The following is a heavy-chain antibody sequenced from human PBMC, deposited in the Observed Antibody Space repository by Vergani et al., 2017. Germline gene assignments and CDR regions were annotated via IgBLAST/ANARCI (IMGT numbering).Heavy chain of an antibody. CDR2: IQFDGSNQ. CDR3: AKHFRGWGIDY. J-gene: IGHJ4*02. V-gene: IGHV3-30*02. Sequence: GQLVESGGDWVQRGGSLRLSCATSGFTLSNYDMQWIRQGPGKGLEFVAFIQFDGSNQYYADSVKGRFTLSRDFSKTTLYLQMNSLRTDDTATYYCAKHFRGWGIDYWGQGTQVIVSS. CDR1: GFTLSNYD. D-gene: IGHD3-16*01.